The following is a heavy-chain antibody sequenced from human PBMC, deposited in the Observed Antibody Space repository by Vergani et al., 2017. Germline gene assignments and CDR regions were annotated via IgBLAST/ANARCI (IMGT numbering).Heavy chain of an antibody. V-gene: IGHV5-51*01. D-gene: IGHD1-1*01. CDR3: PRHTTYTDS. Sequence: EVELVQSGPEMRKPGESLKISCKGSEYSFGNYWIGWVRQMPGKGLEWMGIIYPADSDTRYSPSFQGQVTISADKSISTAFLQWDSLKASDTALYYCPRHTTYTDSWGQGTLVTVSS. J-gene: IGHJ4*02. CDR2: IYPADSDT. CDR1: EYSFGNYW.